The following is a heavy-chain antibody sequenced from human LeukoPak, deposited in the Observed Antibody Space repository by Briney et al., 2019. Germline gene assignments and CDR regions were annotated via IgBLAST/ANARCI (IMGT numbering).Heavy chain of an antibody. D-gene: IGHD2-15*01. J-gene: IGHJ4*02. CDR2: ITGSGHST. V-gene: IGHV3-23*01. CDR3: AKLQLGYCSGDNCYEDY. CDR1: GLTFSSYA. Sequence: PGGSLRLSCAASGLTFSSYAMTWVRQGPGKGLEWVSFITGSGHSTYYADSVKGRFTISRDNSKNTLYLQMNSLRAEDTAVYYCAKLQLGYCSGDNCYEDYWGQGTLVTVSS.